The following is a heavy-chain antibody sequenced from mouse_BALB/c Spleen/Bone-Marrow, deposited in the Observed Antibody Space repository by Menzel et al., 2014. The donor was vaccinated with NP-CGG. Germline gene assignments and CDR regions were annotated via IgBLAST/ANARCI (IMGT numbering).Heavy chain of an antibody. J-gene: IGHJ4*01. V-gene: IGHV7-3*02. CDR1: GFTFXDYY. CDR3: ARYDGYSDNAMDY. Sequence: EVKVVESGGGLVQPGSSLRLSCATSGFTFXDYYMNWVRQPPGKALEWLGFIRNKANGYTTEFSASVKGRFTISRDNSQSILYLQMNTLRAEDSATYYCARYDGYSDNAMDYWGQGTSVTVSS. CDR2: IRNKANGYTT. D-gene: IGHD2-3*01.